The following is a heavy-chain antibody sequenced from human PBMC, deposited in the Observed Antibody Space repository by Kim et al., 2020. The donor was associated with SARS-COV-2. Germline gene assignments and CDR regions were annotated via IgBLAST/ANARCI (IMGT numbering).Heavy chain of an antibody. Sequence: YADSVKGRCTISRDNYKNTLYLQMNSLRAEDTAVYYCASRVVTATTPFDYWGQGTLVTVSS. D-gene: IGHD2-21*02. V-gene: IGHV3-23*01. J-gene: IGHJ4*02. CDR3: ASRVVTATTPFDY.